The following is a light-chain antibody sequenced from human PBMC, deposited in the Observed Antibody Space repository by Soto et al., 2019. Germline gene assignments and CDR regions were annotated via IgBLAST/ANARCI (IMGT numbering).Light chain of an antibody. CDR2: DAS. Sequence: EIVLTQSPATLSLSPGERATLSCRASQSIVTYLAWYQQKPGQAPRLLIYDASNRATGIPARFSGSGSGTDFTLTISSLEPEDIAVYFCQQRSNWPLTFGGGTKVEIK. CDR1: QSIVTY. CDR3: QQRSNWPLT. J-gene: IGKJ4*01. V-gene: IGKV3-11*01.